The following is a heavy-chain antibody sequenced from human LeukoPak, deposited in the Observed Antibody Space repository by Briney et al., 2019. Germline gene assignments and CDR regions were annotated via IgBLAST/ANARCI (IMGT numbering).Heavy chain of an antibody. CDR1: GGSFSDYY. D-gene: IGHD2-2*01. J-gene: IGHJ3*02. CDR2: VNHSGST. CDR3: ARDRVPAARHAFDI. Sequence: SETLSLTCAVYGGSFSDYYWSWIRQSPGKGLEWIGEVNHSGSTNYNPSLKSRVTISIDTSKNQFSLKLSSVTAADTAVYYCARDRVPAARHAFDIWGQGTMVTVSS. V-gene: IGHV4-34*01.